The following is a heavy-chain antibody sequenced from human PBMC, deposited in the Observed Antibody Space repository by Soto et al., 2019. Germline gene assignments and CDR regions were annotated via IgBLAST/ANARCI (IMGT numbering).Heavy chain of an antibody. Sequence: PGGSLRLSCASSGFTFSSYAMSLVRQAPGKGLEWVSAISGSGGSTYYADSVKGRFTISRDNSKNTLYLQMNSLRAEDTAVYYCAKDQAIFGVVIYTRFDYWGQGTLVTVSS. D-gene: IGHD3-3*01. V-gene: IGHV3-23*01. CDR2: ISGSGGST. CDR1: GFTFSSYA. J-gene: IGHJ4*02. CDR3: AKDQAIFGVVIYTRFDY.